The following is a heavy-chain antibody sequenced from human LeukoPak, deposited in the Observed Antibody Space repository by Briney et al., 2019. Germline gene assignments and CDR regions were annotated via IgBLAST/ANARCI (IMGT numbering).Heavy chain of an antibody. CDR3: ARVSYYGSGSLYFDY. CDR1: GGSISSYY. CDR2: IYTSGST. J-gene: IGHJ4*02. V-gene: IGHV4-4*07. D-gene: IGHD3-10*01. Sequence: SETLSLTCTVSGGSISSYYWSWIRQPAGKGLEWIGRIYTSGSTNYNPSLKSRVTMSVDTSKNQFSLKPSSVTAADTAVYYCARVSYYGSGSLYFDYWGQGTLVTVSS.